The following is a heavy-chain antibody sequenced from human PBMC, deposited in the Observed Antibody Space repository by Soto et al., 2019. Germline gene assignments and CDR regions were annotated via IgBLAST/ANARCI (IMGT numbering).Heavy chain of an antibody. Sequence: EVQLVQSGGGSVQPGGSLRLSCAASGFTFTNYWMHWVRQVPGKGLVWVSRIDGVGAGTSYSGSVRGRFTISRDNAENRLYLQMNSLRAEDTAVYYCKTVFEYWGQGTLVTVSS. V-gene: IGHV3-74*01. D-gene: IGHD4-17*01. CDR2: IDGVGAGT. J-gene: IGHJ4*02. CDR1: GFTFTNYW. CDR3: KTVFEY.